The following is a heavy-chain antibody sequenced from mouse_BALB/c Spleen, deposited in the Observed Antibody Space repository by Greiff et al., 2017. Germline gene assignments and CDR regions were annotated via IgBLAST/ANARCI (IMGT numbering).Heavy chain of an antibody. CDR1: GYTFTDYN. Sequence: VQLQQSGPELVKPGASVKIPCKASGYTFTDYNMDWVKQSHGKSLEWIGDINPNNGGTIYNQKFKGKATLTVDKSSSTAYMELRSLTSEDTAVYYCARVLTTATDYFDYWGQGTTLTVSS. D-gene: IGHD1-2*01. CDR2: INPNNGGT. CDR3: ARVLTTATDYFDY. J-gene: IGHJ2*01. V-gene: IGHV1-18*01.